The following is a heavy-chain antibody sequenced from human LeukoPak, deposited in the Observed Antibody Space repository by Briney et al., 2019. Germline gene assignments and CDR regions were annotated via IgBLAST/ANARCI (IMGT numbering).Heavy chain of an antibody. V-gene: IGHV1-18*01. D-gene: IGHD6-13*01. CDR1: GYTFTSYG. CDR2: ISAYNGNT. J-gene: IGHJ4*02. Sequence: ASVKVSCKASGYTFTSYGISWVRQAPGQGLEWMGWISAYNGNTSYAQKLQGRVTMTTDTSTSTAYMELRSLRSDDTAVYYCARVDSSSWYRIENFVYWGQGTLSPSPQ. CDR3: ARVDSSSWYRIENFVY.